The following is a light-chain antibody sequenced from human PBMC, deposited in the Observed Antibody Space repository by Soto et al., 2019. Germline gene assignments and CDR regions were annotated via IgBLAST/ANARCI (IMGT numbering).Light chain of an antibody. Sequence: EIVLTQSPGTLSLSPGERATLSCRASQSISSSYLAWYQQKPGQAPRLLVYGASSRATGTPDRFSGSGSGTDFTLTISRLEPEDFAVHYCQQYGSSRFTFGPGTKVDIK. V-gene: IGKV3-20*01. J-gene: IGKJ3*01. CDR2: GAS. CDR1: QSISSSY. CDR3: QQYGSSRFT.